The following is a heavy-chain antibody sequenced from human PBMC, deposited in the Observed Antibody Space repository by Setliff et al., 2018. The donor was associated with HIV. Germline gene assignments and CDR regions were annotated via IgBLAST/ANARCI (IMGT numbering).Heavy chain of an antibody. CDR3: ARATRRNDAFDI. D-gene: IGHD1-1*01. CDR2: ISHSGTA. V-gene: IGHV4-4*02. CDR1: GGAISSNKW. J-gene: IGHJ3*02. Sequence: SETLSLTCTVSGGAISSNKWWSWVRQSPGKGLEWIGEISHSGTANYNASLKSRVTMSIDKSTDQFSLKMRSVTAADTAVYYCARATRRNDAFDIWGQGTMVTVSS.